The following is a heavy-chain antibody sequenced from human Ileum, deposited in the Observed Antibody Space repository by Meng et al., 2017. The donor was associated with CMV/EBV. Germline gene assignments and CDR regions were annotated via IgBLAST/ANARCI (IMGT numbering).Heavy chain of an antibody. CDR2: ISNTGTYI. Sequence: QVHMVESGVGLVKPGTSLSLHCAASGFDVDDYYMSWIRQVPGKGMGWVSYISNTGTYINYADSVKGRFPISRDNAKNLLYLEMNRLGAEDTAVYFCARGRSPQAVAAAFDSWGQGTLVTVSS. V-gene: IGHV3-11*05. J-gene: IGHJ4*02. CDR1: GFDVDDYY. CDR3: ARGRSPQAVAAAFDS. D-gene: IGHD6-19*01.